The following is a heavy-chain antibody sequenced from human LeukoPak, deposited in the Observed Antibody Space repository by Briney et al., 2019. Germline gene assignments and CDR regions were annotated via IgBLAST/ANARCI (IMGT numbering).Heavy chain of an antibody. Sequence: GESLKISCKGSGYTFTNYWIGWVRQMPGKGLEWMGIIYPGDSDTRYSPSFQGQVTISADKSISTAYLQWGSLKASDTAIYYCARRSCSGGSCYAYWGQGTLVTVSS. J-gene: IGHJ4*02. D-gene: IGHD2-15*01. CDR3: ARRSCSGGSCYAY. V-gene: IGHV5-51*01. CDR2: IYPGDSDT. CDR1: GYTFTNYW.